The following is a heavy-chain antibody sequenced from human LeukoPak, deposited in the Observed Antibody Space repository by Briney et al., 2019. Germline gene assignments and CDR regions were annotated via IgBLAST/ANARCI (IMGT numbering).Heavy chain of an antibody. Sequence: GGSLRLSCAASGFTFRSYWMSWVRQAPGKGLEWVANIKQDGSEKHYVDSVKGRFTISRDNAKNSLYLQMSSLRAEDTALYYCARNYYQDYYYYGMDVWGQGTTVTVSS. D-gene: IGHD3-22*01. CDR1: GFTFRSYW. V-gene: IGHV3-7*04. CDR3: ARNYYQDYYYYGMDV. J-gene: IGHJ6*02. CDR2: IKQDGSEK.